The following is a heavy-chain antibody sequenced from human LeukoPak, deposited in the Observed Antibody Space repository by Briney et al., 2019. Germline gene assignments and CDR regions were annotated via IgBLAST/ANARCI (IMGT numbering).Heavy chain of an antibody. D-gene: IGHD2-15*01. J-gene: IGHJ4*02. V-gene: IGHV3-21*01. Sequence: GGSLRLSCAASGFTFSSYSMNWVRQAPGKGLEWVSSISSSSSYIYYADSVKGRFTISRDNAKNSLYLQMNSLRAEDTAVYYCARASLGYCSGGSCYSDCWGQGTLVTVSS. CDR2: ISSSSSYI. CDR1: GFTFSSYS. CDR3: ARASLGYCSGGSCYSDC.